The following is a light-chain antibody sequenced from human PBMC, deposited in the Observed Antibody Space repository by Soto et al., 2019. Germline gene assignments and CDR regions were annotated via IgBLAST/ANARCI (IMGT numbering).Light chain of an antibody. CDR1: QSLAYIDGNTY. V-gene: IGKV2-30*01. Sequence: DVVMTQSPLSLPVTLGQPASISCRSSQSLAYIDGNTYLNWFHQRPGQSPRRLIYQVSNRDSGVPERFSGSGSGTDFTLKISRVEADDVGVYYCMQGTRWPPYTFGQGTKLEIK. CDR3: MQGTRWPPYT. J-gene: IGKJ2*01. CDR2: QVS.